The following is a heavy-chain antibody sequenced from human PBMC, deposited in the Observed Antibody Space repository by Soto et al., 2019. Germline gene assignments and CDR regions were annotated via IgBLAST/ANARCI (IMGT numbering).Heavy chain of an antibody. D-gene: IGHD3-3*01. CDR2: IYYSGST. J-gene: IGHJ4*02. CDR1: GGSISSSSYY. Sequence: QLQLQESGPGLVKPSETLSLTCTVSGGSISSSSYYWVWIRQPPGKGLEWIGSIYYSGSTYYNPSLKSPVTLSIDTSENQFSLKLSSVTAADTAVYYCARQYAIFGVVTGFDYWGQGTLVTVSS. V-gene: IGHV4-39*01. CDR3: ARQYAIFGVVTGFDY.